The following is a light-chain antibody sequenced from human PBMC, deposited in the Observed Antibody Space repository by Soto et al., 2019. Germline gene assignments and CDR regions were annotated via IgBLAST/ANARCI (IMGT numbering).Light chain of an antibody. Sequence: QFVLTQPASVSGSPGQSITISCTGTSSDVGGSNYVSWYQQLPGKAPKLMIYDVSDRPSGVSNRFSGSKSGNTASLTISGLQAEDETDYYCSSYTSSSLYVFGTGTKVTVL. V-gene: IGLV2-14*01. CDR1: SSDVGGSNY. CDR3: SSYTSSSLYV. CDR2: DVS. J-gene: IGLJ1*01.